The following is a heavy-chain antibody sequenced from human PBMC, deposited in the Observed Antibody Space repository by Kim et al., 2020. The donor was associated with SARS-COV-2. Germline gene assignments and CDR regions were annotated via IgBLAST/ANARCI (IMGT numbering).Heavy chain of an antibody. Sequence: SETLSLTCAVSGGSISSGGYSWSWIRQPPGKGLEWIGYIYHSGSTYYNPSLKSRVTISVDRSKNQFSLKLSSVTAADTAVYYCARVVKEGATSGNYFDYWGQGTLVTVSS. D-gene: IGHD1-26*01. CDR1: GGSISSGGYS. CDR3: ARVVKEGATSGNYFDY. V-gene: IGHV4-30-2*01. CDR2: IYHSGST. J-gene: IGHJ4*02.